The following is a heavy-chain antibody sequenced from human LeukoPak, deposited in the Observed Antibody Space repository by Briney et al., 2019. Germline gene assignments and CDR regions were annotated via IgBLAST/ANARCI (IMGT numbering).Heavy chain of an antibody. CDR2: ISSSSSTI. Sequence: GGSLRLSCAASGFTFSSYSMNWVRQAPGKGLEWVSYISSSSSTIYYADSVKGRFTISRDNAKKSLYLQMNNLRAEDTAVYYCARDGDTVLTRGYYYYMDVWGKGTTVTVSS. CDR3: ARDGDTVLTRGYYYYMDV. CDR1: GFTFSSYS. J-gene: IGHJ6*03. D-gene: IGHD4-23*01. V-gene: IGHV3-48*04.